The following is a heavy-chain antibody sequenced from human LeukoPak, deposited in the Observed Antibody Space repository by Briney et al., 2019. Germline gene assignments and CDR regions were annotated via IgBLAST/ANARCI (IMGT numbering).Heavy chain of an antibody. Sequence: GGSLRLSCAASGFTFSSYGMHWVRQAPGKGLEWVAVISYDGSNKYYADSVKGRFTISRDNSKNTLYLQMNSLRAEDTAVYYCAKEGTLWFGDDAFDIWGQGTMVTVSS. CDR3: AKEGTLWFGDDAFDI. D-gene: IGHD3-10*01. CDR2: ISYDGSNK. J-gene: IGHJ3*02. CDR1: GFTFSSYG. V-gene: IGHV3-30*18.